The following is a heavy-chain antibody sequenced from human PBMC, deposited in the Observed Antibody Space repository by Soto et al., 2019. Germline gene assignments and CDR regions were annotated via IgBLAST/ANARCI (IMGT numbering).Heavy chain of an antibody. Sequence: GGSLRLSCSASGFTFSSYAMHWVRQAPGKGLEYVSAISSNGGSTYYADSVKGRFTISRDNSKNTLYLQMSSLRAEDTAVYYCVAVDTAMVNDHYYFDYWGQGTLVTVSS. V-gene: IGHV3-64D*08. CDR3: VAVDTAMVNDHYYFDY. J-gene: IGHJ4*02. CDR2: ISSNGGST. CDR1: GFTFSSYA. D-gene: IGHD5-18*01.